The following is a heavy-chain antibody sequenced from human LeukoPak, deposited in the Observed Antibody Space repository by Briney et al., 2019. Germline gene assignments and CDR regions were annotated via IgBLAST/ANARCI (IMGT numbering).Heavy chain of an antibody. CDR1: GGSISSSSYY. J-gene: IGHJ5*02. CDR2: INHSGST. CDR3: ARPPYSSGLGGNWFDP. D-gene: IGHD6-19*01. Sequence: TSSETLSLTCTVSGGSISSSSYYWSWIRQPPGKGLEWIGEINHSGSTNYNPSLKSRVTISVDTSKNQFSLKLSSVTAADTAVYYCARPPYSSGLGGNWFDPWGQGTLVTVSS. V-gene: IGHV4-39*07.